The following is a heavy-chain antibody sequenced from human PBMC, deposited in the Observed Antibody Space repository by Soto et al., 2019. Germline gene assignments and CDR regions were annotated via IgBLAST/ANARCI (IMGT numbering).Heavy chain of an antibody. CDR1: GISFDDYA. CDR3: AKDTAPGFYDANGHLDY. J-gene: IGHJ4*02. V-gene: IGHV3-9*01. CDR2: INWDSGDI. Sequence: LRLSCVVSGISFDDYAMHWVRQVPGKGLEWVSGINWDSGDIGYADSVKGRFTISRDNAKNSLYLQMNSLKTEDTALYYCAKDTAPGFYDANGHLDYWGQGTPVTVSS. D-gene: IGHD2-8*01.